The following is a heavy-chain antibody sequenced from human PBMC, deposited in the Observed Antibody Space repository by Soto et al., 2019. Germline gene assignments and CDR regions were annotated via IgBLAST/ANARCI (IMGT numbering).Heavy chain of an antibody. Sequence: QVQLQESGPGLVKPSETLSLTCTVSGGSISPYYWSWIRQPPGKGLEWIGYIYYTGGTSSNPSLKGRGTVTVDTSKPQFSLNLRSMTATAAAAYDWERAGAWGTDESDYWGQGTLVTVSS. J-gene: IGHJ4*02. V-gene: IGHV4-59*08. CDR1: GGSISPYY. CDR2: IYYTGGT. CDR3: ERAGAWGTDESDY. D-gene: IGHD7-27*01.